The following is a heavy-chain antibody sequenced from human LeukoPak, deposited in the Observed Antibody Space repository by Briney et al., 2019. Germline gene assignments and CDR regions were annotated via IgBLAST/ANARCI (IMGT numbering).Heavy chain of an antibody. D-gene: IGHD4-23*01. J-gene: IGHJ3*01. V-gene: IGHV1-46*01. CDR3: ARDMSTAVTPISYAFDV. Sequence: ASVKVSCKASGGTFSSYAISWVRQAPGQGLEWMGMINPSGGGTSYVQKFQGRVTMTRDTSTTTVYMELSSLRSDDTAVYYCARDMSTAVTPISYAFDVWGQGTMVAVSS. CDR1: GGTFSSYA. CDR2: INPSGGGT.